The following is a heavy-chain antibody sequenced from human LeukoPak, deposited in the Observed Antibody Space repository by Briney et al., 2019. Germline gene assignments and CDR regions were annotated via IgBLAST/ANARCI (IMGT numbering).Heavy chain of an antibody. J-gene: IGHJ4*02. V-gene: IGHV1-69*13. CDR2: IIPIFGTA. CDR3: ARVKGVRGVITSRDYYFDY. Sequence: SVKVSCKASGGTFSSYAISWVRQAPGQGLEWMGGIIPIFGTANYAQKFQGRVTITADESTSTAYMELSSLRSEDTAVYYCARVKGVRGVITSRDYYFDYWGQGTLVTVSS. D-gene: IGHD3-10*01. CDR1: GGTFSSYA.